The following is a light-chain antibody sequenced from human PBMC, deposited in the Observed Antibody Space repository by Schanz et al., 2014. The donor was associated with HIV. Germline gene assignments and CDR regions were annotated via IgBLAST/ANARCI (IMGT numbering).Light chain of an antibody. CDR3: QSFDSSLSGSV. Sequence: QSVLTQPPSVSGAPGQRVTISCTGSSSNIGAAYDVHWYQQVPGAAPKLLIYANSNRPSGVPDRFSGSKSGTSASLAITGLQAEDEADYYCQSFDSSLSGSVFGGGTKLTVL. CDR1: SSNIGAAYD. J-gene: IGLJ3*02. V-gene: IGLV1-40*01. CDR2: ANS.